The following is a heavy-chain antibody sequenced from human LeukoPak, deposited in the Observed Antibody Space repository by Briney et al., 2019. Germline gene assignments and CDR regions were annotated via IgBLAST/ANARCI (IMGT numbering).Heavy chain of an antibody. Sequence: GGSLRLSCAASGFTFSSYGMTWVRQAPGKGLEWVSGISNSGGSTNADSVKGRFTTSRDNAKNSLSLQMNSLRAEDTAVYYCARSPAGANYYLDVWGKGTTVTISS. CDR2: ISNSGGST. CDR1: GFTFSSYG. J-gene: IGHJ6*03. D-gene: IGHD1-14*01. CDR3: ARSPAGANYYLDV. V-gene: IGHV3-23*01.